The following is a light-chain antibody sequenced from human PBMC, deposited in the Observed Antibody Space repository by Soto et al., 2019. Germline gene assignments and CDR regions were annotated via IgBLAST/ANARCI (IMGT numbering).Light chain of an antibody. CDR3: IQHSDYPLT. CDR1: QGIRDA. CDR2: SAS. V-gene: IGKV1-17*01. Sequence: DIQMTQSPSSLSASVGDRVTITCRASQGIRDALGWYQQKPGKVPKRLIYSASSLQNGVPARFSGSGSGTVFTLTISSLQPENFAPHFCIQHSDYPLTFGQGTRLEI. J-gene: IGKJ2*01.